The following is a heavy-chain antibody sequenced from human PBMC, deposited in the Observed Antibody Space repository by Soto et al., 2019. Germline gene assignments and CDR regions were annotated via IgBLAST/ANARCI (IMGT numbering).Heavy chain of an antibody. D-gene: IGHD1-26*01. CDR1: GFDFGSFG. CDR2: IVVVSGST. V-gene: IGHV1-58*02. CDR3: SADHPHMAMGWPV. J-gene: IGHJ6*02. Sequence: SVKVSCKASGFDFGSFGIQFLRQTRGRGLEWIGWIVVVSGSTNYARQFQGRVAISRHMSSSTAYLDLYDLKSDDTAVYFCSADHPHMAMGWPVWGQGTTVTVSS.